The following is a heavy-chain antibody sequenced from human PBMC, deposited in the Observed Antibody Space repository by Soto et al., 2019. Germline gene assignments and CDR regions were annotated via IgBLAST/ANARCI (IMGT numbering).Heavy chain of an antibody. CDR3: SRLPAIPVSPGDH. CDR1: GYTFTSYA. V-gene: IGHV1-3*01. CDR2: INAGNGNT. Sequence: QVQLVQSGAEVKKPGASVKVSCKASGYTFTSYAMHWVRQAPGQRLEWMGWINAGNGNTKYSQKFQGRVTITSDTSASTAYMELSSLRSAATALYSCSRLPAIPVSPGDHWPPATLLTVSS. D-gene: IGHD5-18*01. J-gene: IGHJ5*02.